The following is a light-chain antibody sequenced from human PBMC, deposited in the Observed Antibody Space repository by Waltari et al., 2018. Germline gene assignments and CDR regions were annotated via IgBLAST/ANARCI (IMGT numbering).Light chain of an antibody. V-gene: IGKV1-39*01. CDR2: SAS. Sequence: DIQMTQSPSSLSASVGDRFTITCRASQSISNFLNWYQQKPGEAPKLRIYSASTLQSGVPSRFSGAGSGTDFSLTIISLQPEDFASYYCQQSSTTPSTFGQGTKLEIK. CDR1: QSISNF. CDR3: QQSSTTPST. J-gene: IGKJ2*01.